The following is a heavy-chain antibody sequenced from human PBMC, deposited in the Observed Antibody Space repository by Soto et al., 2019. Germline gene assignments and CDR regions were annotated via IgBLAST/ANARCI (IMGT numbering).Heavy chain of an antibody. J-gene: IGHJ3*02. CDR2: FDPEDGET. V-gene: IGHV1-24*01. CDR1: GYTLTELS. CDR3: ATWSRSSGYYGGDAFDI. Sequence: ASVKVSCKVSGYTLTELSMHWVRQAPGKGLEWMGGFDPEDGETIYAQKFQGRVTMTEDTSTDTAYMELSSLRSEDTVVYYCATWSRSSGYYGGDAFDIWGQGTMVTVSS. D-gene: IGHD3-22*01.